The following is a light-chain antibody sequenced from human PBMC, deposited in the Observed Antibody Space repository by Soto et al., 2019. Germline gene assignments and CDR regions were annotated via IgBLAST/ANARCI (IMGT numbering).Light chain of an antibody. J-gene: IGKJ5*01. Sequence: DIQMTQSPSSVSASVGDRVTITCRATQGLSGSLAWYQQKPGKAPKLLISVTSRLQSGVPSRFSGSASGTDFTLTSSSLQPEDLATYYCQQGHNWPLTFGQGTRLEIK. CDR2: VTS. CDR1: QGLSGS. V-gene: IGKV1-12*01. CDR3: QQGHNWPLT.